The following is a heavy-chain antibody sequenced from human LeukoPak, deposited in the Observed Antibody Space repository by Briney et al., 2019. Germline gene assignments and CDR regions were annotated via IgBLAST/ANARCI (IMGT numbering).Heavy chain of an antibody. CDR3: AKDRTTAARIFDY. Sequence: GGSLRLSCAASGFTVDSNYLSWVRQAPGKGLEWVSGISGSGGGITYYTDSVKGRFTISRDNPKNTLYLQMNSLRAEDTAVYYCAKDRTTAARIFDYWGQGTLVTVSS. V-gene: IGHV3-23*01. D-gene: IGHD6-6*01. CDR1: GFTVDSNY. CDR2: ISGSGGGIT. J-gene: IGHJ4*02.